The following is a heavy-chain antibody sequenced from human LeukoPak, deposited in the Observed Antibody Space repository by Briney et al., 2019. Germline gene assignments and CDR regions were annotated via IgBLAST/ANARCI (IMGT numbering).Heavy chain of an antibody. J-gene: IGHJ4*02. Sequence: ASVKVSCKASGYIFTRYGISWVRQAPGQGPEWMGWISAHYGNTNYAQKFQGRLTMTTDTSTNTAYMELRSLRPDDTAVYYCARDFFHGHCSGLSCFLLDYWGQGSLVTVSS. CDR2: ISAHYGNT. CDR3: ARDFFHGHCSGLSCFLLDY. D-gene: IGHD2-15*01. V-gene: IGHV1-18*01. CDR1: GYIFTRYG.